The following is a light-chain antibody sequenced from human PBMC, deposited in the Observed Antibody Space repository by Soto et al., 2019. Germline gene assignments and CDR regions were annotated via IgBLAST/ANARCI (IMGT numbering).Light chain of an antibody. CDR2: GAS. CDR3: QQHSHWPPWT. J-gene: IGKJ1*01. Sequence: EVVLTQSPATLSLSPGERATLSCRASQNIRTFLDWYQQKPGQAPRLLIYGASNRATGIPARFSGSGSGTDFTLTISSPESEDFAVYYCQQHSHWPPWTFGQGTRVEI. CDR1: QNIRTF. V-gene: IGKV3-11*01.